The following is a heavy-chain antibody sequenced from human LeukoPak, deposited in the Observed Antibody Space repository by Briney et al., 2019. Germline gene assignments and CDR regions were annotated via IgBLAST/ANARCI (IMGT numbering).Heavy chain of an antibody. Sequence: SVKVSCKASGGTFSSYAISWVRQAPGQGLEWMGRIIPILGIANYAQKFQGRVTITADKSTSTAYMELSSLRSEDTAVYYCALMSGYSSSWYRGLYYGMDVWGQGTTVTVSS. CDR3: ALMSGYSSSWYRGLYYGMDV. D-gene: IGHD6-13*01. V-gene: IGHV1-69*04. CDR2: IIPILGIA. J-gene: IGHJ6*02. CDR1: GGTFSSYA.